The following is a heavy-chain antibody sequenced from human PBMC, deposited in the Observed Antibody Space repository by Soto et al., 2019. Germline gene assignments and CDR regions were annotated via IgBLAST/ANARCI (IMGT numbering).Heavy chain of an antibody. Sequence: EVQLVESGGGLVQPGGSLRLSCAASGFTVSSNYMSWVRQAPGKGLEWVSVIYSGGSTYYADSVKGRFTISRDNSKNTLXXQMNSLRAEDTAVYYCARERIAVAGTVKLGGDFDYWGQGTLVTVSS. CDR2: IYSGGST. CDR3: ARERIAVAGTVKLGGDFDY. V-gene: IGHV3-66*01. J-gene: IGHJ4*02. D-gene: IGHD6-19*01. CDR1: GFTVSSNY.